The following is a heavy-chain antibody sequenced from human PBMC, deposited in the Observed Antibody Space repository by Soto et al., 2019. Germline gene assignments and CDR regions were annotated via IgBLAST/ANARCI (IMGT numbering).Heavy chain of an antibody. V-gene: IGHV4-59*08. D-gene: IGHD3-9*01. CDR3: AGARYFDWLFDY. Sequence: SETLSLTCTVSGGSISSYYWSWIRQPPGKGLEWIGYIYYSGSTNYNPSLKSRVTISVDTSKNQFSLKLSSVTAADTAVFYCAGARYFDWLFDYWGQGTLVTVSS. CDR2: IYYSGST. J-gene: IGHJ4*02. CDR1: GGSISSYY.